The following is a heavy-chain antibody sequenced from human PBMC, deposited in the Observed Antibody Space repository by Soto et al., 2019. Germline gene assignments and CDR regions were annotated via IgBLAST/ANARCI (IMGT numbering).Heavy chain of an antibody. Sequence: QVHLVQSGAEVKKPGASVKVSCKGSGYAFTTYGITWVRQAPGQGLEWMGWISAHNGNTNYAQKLQGRVNVTRDTSTSTAYMELRSLRSDDTAVYYCARGRDGDYWGQGALVTVSS. CDR2: ISAHNGNT. CDR1: GYAFTTYG. V-gene: IGHV1-18*01. CDR3: ARGRDGDY. D-gene: IGHD6-6*01. J-gene: IGHJ4*02.